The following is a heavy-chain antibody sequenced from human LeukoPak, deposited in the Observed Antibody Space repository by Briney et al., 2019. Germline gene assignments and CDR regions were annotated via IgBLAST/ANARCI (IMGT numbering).Heavy chain of an antibody. D-gene: IGHD4-17*01. Sequence: SETLSLTCTVSGGSISSSSYYWGWIRQPPGKGLEWIGSIYYSGSTYYNPSLKSRVTISVDTSKNQFSLKLSSVTAADTAVYYCARDLVRYGVIDYWGQGTLVTVSS. V-gene: IGHV4-39*07. CDR1: GGSISSSSYY. J-gene: IGHJ4*02. CDR3: ARDLVRYGVIDY. CDR2: IYYSGST.